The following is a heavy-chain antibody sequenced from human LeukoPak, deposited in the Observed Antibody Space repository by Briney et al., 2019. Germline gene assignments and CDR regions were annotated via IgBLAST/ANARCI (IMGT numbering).Heavy chain of an antibody. Sequence: GGSLRLSCAASGFTLSGSAMHWVRQASGKGLEWVGRLRSKANSYATAYAASVKGRFIISRDDSKNTAYLQMNSLKTEDTAVYYCTRLGFRGDGYNLWGQGTLVTVSS. D-gene: IGHD5-24*01. J-gene: IGHJ4*02. V-gene: IGHV3-73*01. CDR1: GFTLSGSA. CDR2: LRSKANSYAT. CDR3: TRLGFRGDGYNL.